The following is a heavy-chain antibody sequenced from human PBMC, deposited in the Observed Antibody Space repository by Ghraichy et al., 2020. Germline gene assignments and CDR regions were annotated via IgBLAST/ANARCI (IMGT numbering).Heavy chain of an antibody. V-gene: IGHV3-23*01. D-gene: IGHD3-3*02. CDR1: GFTFSSYA. J-gene: IGHJ1*01. Sequence: LSLTCAASGFTFSSYAMSWVRQAPGKGLQWVSAISDSGDTTYDADSVKGRFTISRDNSKNTLFLHMNSLRAEDTAVYYCAKDSKTAEYFQHWGQGTLVTVSS. CDR2: ISDSGDTT. CDR3: AKDSKTAEYFQH.